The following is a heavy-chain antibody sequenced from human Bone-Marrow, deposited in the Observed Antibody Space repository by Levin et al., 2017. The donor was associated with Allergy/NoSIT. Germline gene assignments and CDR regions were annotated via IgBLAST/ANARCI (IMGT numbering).Heavy chain of an antibody. CDR2: IWYDGRNK. CDR3: ARDIAVTGYYFDY. J-gene: IGHJ4*02. CDR1: GFTFSSSG. Sequence: PGGSLRLSCAASGFTFSSSGMHWVRQAPGKGLEWVAVIWYDGRNKYYADTVKGRFTTSKDNSKNTLYLQMNSLRAEDTAVYYCARDIAVTGYYFDYWGQGTLVTVSS. V-gene: IGHV3-33*01. D-gene: IGHD6-19*01.